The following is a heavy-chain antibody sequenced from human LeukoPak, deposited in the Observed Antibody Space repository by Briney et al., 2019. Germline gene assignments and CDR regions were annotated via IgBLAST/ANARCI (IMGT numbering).Heavy chain of an antibody. J-gene: IGHJ3*02. CDR1: GFTFSNYA. V-gene: IGHV3-23*01. Sequence: GGSLRLSCAASGFTFSNYAMNWVRQAPGKGLEWVSVISGSGGSTYYADSVKGRFTISRDNAKNSLYLQMKSLRVEDTALYYCAKDKGSGLYNDAFDIWGQGTMVTVSS. CDR3: AKDKGSGLYNDAFDI. D-gene: IGHD6-19*01. CDR2: ISGSGGST.